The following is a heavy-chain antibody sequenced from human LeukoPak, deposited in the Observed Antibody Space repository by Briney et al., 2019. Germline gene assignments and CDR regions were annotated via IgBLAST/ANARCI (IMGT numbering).Heavy chain of an antibody. J-gene: IGHJ4*02. Sequence: GGSLRLSCAASGFTFSSCGMHWVRQAPGKGLEGVAFTRYDGSNKYYADSVKGRFTISRDNSKNTLYLQMNSQRAEDTAVYYCAKAGSSRRYFSESSSFDYWGQGTLVTVSS. D-gene: IGHD6-13*01. CDR3: AKAGSSRRYFSESSSFDY. CDR1: GFTFSSCG. CDR2: TRYDGSNK. V-gene: IGHV3-30*02.